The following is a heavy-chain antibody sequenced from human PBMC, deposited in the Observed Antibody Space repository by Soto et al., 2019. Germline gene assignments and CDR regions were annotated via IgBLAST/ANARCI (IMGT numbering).Heavy chain of an antibody. CDR3: ANLGSSGSYPFDY. Sequence: GGSLRLSCAASGFTFSSYGMHWVRQAPGKGLEWVAVISYDGSNKYYADSVKGRFTISRDNSKNTLYLQMNSLRAEDTAVYYCANLGSSGSYPFDYWGQGTLVTVSS. D-gene: IGHD1-26*01. J-gene: IGHJ4*02. CDR1: GFTFSSYG. V-gene: IGHV3-30*18. CDR2: ISYDGSNK.